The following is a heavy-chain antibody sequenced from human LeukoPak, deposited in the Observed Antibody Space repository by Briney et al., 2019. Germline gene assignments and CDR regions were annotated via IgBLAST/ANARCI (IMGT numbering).Heavy chain of an antibody. V-gene: IGHV1-69*01. D-gene: IGHD6-13*01. CDR3: ARPTEGTGYSSSWHQAFDI. J-gene: IGHJ3*02. CDR1: GGTFSSYA. CDR2: IIPIFGTA. Sequence: ASVKVSCKASGGTFSSYAISWVRQAPGQGLEWMGGIIPIFGTANYAQKFQGRVTITADESTSTAYMELSSLGSEDTAVYYCARPTEGTGYSSSWHQAFDIWGQGTMVTVSS.